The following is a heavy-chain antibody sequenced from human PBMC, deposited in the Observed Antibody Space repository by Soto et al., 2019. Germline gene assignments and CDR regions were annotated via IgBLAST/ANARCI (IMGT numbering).Heavy chain of an antibody. CDR2: MNPNSGNT. V-gene: IGHV1-8*01. D-gene: IGHD6-6*01. Sequence: QVQLVQSGAGVKRPGASVKVSCKASGNPFTSYDINWVGQATGQGLEWMGWMNPNSGNTGYAQKFQGRVTMTRNTSISTAYMELSSLRSEDTAVYYCARAGIAARPSYNWFDPWGQGTLVTVSS. CDR3: ARAGIAARPSYNWFDP. CDR1: GNPFTSYD. J-gene: IGHJ5*02.